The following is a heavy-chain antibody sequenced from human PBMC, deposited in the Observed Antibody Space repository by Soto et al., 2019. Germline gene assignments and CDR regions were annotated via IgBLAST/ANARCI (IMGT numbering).Heavy chain of an antibody. J-gene: IGHJ4*02. CDR1: GGSVSSGSYY. V-gene: IGHV4-61*01. D-gene: IGHD7-27*01. Sequence: SETLSLTYTVSGGSVSSGSYYWSWIRQPPGKGLEWIGYIYYSGSTNYNPSLKSRVTISVDTSKNQSSLKLSSVTAADTAVYYCARVRTGYFDYWGQGTLVTVSS. CDR3: ARVRTGYFDY. CDR2: IYYSGST.